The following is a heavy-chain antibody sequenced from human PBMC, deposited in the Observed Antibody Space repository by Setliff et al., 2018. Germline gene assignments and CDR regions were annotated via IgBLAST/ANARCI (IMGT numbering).Heavy chain of an antibody. CDR3: SRLVRYCTTTTCQRASGAEF. V-gene: IGHV1-18*01. J-gene: IGHJ4*02. CDR2: ISAYTGNT. CDR1: GSTFTDYG. D-gene: IGHD2-8*01. Sequence: GASVKVSCKVSGSTFTDYGINWVRQAPGQGLEWMGWISAYTGNTNYAQKLQSSVSMTTDTSTSTAYMELRSLTSDDTAVYYCSRLVRYCTTTTCQRASGAEFWGQGTLVTVSS.